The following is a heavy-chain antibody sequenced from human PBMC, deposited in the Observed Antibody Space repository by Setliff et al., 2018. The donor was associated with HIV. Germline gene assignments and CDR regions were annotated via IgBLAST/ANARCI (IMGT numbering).Heavy chain of an antibody. CDR1: GYTFTSYY. D-gene: IGHD6-19*01. V-gene: IGHV1-46*01. J-gene: IGHJ5*02. CDR3: ALDLPGPAITSGWMKNWFDP. CDR2: INPGGGST. Sequence: ASVKVSCKASGYTFTSYYMHWVRQAPGQGLEWMGIINPGGGSTSYAQKFQGRVTMTSDTSTSTVYMELSSPKSEDTAVYYCALDLPGPAITSGWMKNWFDPWGQGTLVTVSS.